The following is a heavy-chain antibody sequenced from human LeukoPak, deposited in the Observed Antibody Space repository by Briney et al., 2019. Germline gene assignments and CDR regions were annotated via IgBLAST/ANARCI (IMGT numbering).Heavy chain of an antibody. Sequence: PGGSLRLSCAASGFTFSSYWMSWVRQAPGKGLEWVANIKQDGSERHYVDSVKGRFTISRDNTKNSLYLQMNSLRADDTAAYYCTRLHNSGWTGYWGQGTLVTVSS. CDR3: TRLHNSGWTGY. CDR1: GFTFSSYW. D-gene: IGHD6-19*01. V-gene: IGHV3-7*01. J-gene: IGHJ4*02. CDR2: IKQDGSER.